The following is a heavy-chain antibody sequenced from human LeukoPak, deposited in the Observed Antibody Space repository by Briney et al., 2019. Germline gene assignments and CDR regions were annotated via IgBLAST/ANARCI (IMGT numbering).Heavy chain of an antibody. CDR1: GDSVSSNSAA. CDR3: ARDNLSKYDY. J-gene: IGHJ4*02. Sequence: SQTLSLTCALSGDSVSSNSAAWDWIRQSPSRGLEWLGRTYYRSKLYNDYAGSVKSRITIPPDTSNNQFSLQLNSVTPEDTAVYYCARDNLSKYDYWGQGTLVTVSS. D-gene: IGHD2/OR15-2a*01. V-gene: IGHV6-1*01. CDR2: TYYRSKLYN.